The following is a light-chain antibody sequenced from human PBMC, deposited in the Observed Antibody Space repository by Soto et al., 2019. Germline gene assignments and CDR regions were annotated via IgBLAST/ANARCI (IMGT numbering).Light chain of an antibody. Sequence: EIVLTQSPATLSLSPGERATLSCRASQSVSSYLAWYQQKPGQAPRLLIYDASNRATGIPARFSGSGSGTDFNLTISSLEPEDFAVYYCKQRSNWPPITFGEGTRLEIK. V-gene: IGKV3-11*01. CDR2: DAS. CDR1: QSVSSY. J-gene: IGKJ5*01. CDR3: KQRSNWPPIT.